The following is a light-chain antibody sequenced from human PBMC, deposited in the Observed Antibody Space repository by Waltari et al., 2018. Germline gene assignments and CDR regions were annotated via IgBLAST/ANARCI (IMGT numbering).Light chain of an antibody. CDR2: GKN. Sequence: SSELTQDPAVSVALGQTVRITCQGDSLRSYYASWYQQKPGQAPVLVSYGKNNRPSGIPDRFSVSSSVNTASLTITGAQAEEEADYYCNSRDSSGNHLVFGGGTKLTVL. CDR1: SLRSYY. CDR3: NSRDSSGNHLV. V-gene: IGLV3-19*01. J-gene: IGLJ3*02.